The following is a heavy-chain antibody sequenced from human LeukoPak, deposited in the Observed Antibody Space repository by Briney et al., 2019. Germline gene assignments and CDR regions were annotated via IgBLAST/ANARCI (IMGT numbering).Heavy chain of an antibody. CDR2: IKDGGSEK. V-gene: IGHV3-7*01. Sequence: GGSLRLSCAASGFTFSSYWMSWVRQATGKGLEGVANIKDGGSEKYYVDSVKGRFTISRDKAKNSLYLQMNSLRAEDTAVYYCARVAYQGGWFHLYYFDYWGQGTLVTVSS. D-gene: IGHD2-15*01. J-gene: IGHJ4*02. CDR1: GFTFSSYW. CDR3: ARVAYQGGWFHLYYFDY.